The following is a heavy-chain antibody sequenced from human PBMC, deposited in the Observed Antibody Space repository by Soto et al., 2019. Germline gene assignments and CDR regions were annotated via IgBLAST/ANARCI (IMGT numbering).Heavy chain of an antibody. D-gene: IGHD6-6*01. CDR1: GGSISSGDYY. CDR3: ARDTPIAARHNYYYYGMDV. CDR2: IYYSGST. J-gene: IGHJ6*02. V-gene: IGHV4-30-4*01. Sequence: QVQLQESGPGLVKPSQTLSLTCTVSGGSISSGDYYWSWIRQPPGKGLEGIGYIYYSGSTYYNPSLKSRVTISVDTSKNQFSLKLSSVTAADTAVYYCARDTPIAARHNYYYYGMDVWGQGTTVTVSS.